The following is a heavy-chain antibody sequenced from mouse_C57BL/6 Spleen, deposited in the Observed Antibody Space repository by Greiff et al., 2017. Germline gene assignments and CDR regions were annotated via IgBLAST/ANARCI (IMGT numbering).Heavy chain of an antibody. V-gene: IGHV1-69*01. CDR1: GYTFTSYW. Sequence: QVQLQQPGAELVMPGASVKLSCKASGYTFTSYWMHWVKQRPGQGLEWIGEIDPSDSYTNYNQKFKGKSTLTVDKSSRTAYMQLSSLTSEDSAVYYCAISDGGVDYWGQGTTLTVSS. CDR2: IDPSDSYT. J-gene: IGHJ2*01. CDR3: AISDGGVDY.